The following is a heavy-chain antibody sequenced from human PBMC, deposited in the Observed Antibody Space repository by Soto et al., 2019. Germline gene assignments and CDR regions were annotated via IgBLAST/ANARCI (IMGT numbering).Heavy chain of an antibody. J-gene: IGHJ5*01. CDR3: ARGRYCLTGRCFPNWFDS. D-gene: IGHD7-27*01. V-gene: IGHV4-30-4*01. CDR1: GDSISNLDYF. Sequence: TLSLTCSVSGDSISNLDYFWAWIRQPPGQALEYIGYIYKSATTYYNPSFESRVAISVDTSKSQFSLNVTSVTAADTAVYFCARGRYCLTGRCFPNWFDSWGQGALVTVPS. CDR2: IYKSATT.